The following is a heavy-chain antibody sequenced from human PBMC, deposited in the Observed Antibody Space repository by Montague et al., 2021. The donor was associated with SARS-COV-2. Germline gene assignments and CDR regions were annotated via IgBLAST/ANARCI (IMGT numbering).Heavy chain of an antibody. D-gene: IGHD3-9*01. J-gene: IGHJ4*02. CDR3: ARDPVYYDILTGYYSQYYFDY. Sequence: SLRLSCAASGFTFSSYWMHWVRQAPGKGLVWVSRINSDGSSTSYADSVKGRFTISRDNAKNTLYLQMNNLRAEDTAVYYCARDPVYYDILTGYYSQYYFDYWGQGTLVTVSS. V-gene: IGHV3-74*01. CDR1: GFTFSSYW. CDR2: INSDGSST.